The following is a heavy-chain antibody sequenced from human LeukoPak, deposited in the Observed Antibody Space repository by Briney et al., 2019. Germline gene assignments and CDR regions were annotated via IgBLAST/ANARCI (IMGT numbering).Heavy chain of an antibody. Sequence: GGSLRLSCAASGFTVSGDHMSWVRQAPGKGLEWVSVIYAGGSTYYADSVKGRFTISRDNFKNTVFLQMNSLRAEDTAVYYCARVWELSFDYWGQGTLVTVSS. CDR3: ARVWELSFDY. CDR1: GFTVSGDH. D-gene: IGHD1-26*01. J-gene: IGHJ4*02. V-gene: IGHV3-53*01. CDR2: IYAGGST.